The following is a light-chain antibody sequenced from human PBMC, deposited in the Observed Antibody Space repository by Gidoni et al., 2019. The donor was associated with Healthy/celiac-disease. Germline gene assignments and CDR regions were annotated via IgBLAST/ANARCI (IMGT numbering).Light chain of an antibody. CDR3: QQRSNWHT. CDR2: DAS. J-gene: IGKJ2*01. Sequence: EIVLTQSPATLSLSPWERSTLSCRASHSVSSYFAWYQQKPGQAPRLLIYDASNRATGIPARFSGSGSGTDFTLTISSLEPEDFAVYYCQQRSNWHTFGQGTKLEIK. V-gene: IGKV3-11*01. CDR1: HSVSSY.